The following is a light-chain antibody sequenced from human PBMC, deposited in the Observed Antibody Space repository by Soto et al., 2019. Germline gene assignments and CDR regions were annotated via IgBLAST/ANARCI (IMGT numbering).Light chain of an antibody. CDR2: SAT. CDR3: QSCRNVPYI. CDR1: QSISSW. J-gene: IGKJ2*01. V-gene: IGKV1-5*01. Sequence: DIQMTQSPSTLSASVGDRVTSTCRASQSISSWLAWYQQKPGKAPKLLIYSATTLHSGVPSRFRGSGVGTDFTLTISGLQPEDAGTYYCQSCRNVPYIFAQGTKVDI.